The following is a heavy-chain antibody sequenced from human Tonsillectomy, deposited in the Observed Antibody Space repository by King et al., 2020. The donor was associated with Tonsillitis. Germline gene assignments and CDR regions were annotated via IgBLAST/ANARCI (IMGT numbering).Heavy chain of an antibody. CDR3: AKVGFVVVPGPNYFDY. J-gene: IGHJ4*02. CDR2: ISDSGGST. V-gene: IGHV3-23*04. CDR1: GFTFSSYA. D-gene: IGHD2-2*01. Sequence: VQLVESGGGLVQPGGSLRLSCAASGFTFSSYAMSWVRQAPGKGLEWVSIISDSGGSTYYADSVKGRFTISRDNSKNTLYLQMNSLRAEDTALYYCAKVGFVVVPGPNYFDYWGQGTLVTVSS.